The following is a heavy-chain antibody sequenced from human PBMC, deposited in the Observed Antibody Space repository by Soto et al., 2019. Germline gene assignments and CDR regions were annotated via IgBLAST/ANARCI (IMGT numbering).Heavy chain of an antibody. J-gene: IGHJ3*02. CDR2: INSDGSST. CDR3: AVRWNYLDDAFDI. Sequence: EVQLVESGGGLVQPGGSLRLSCAASGFTFSSYWMHWVRQAPGKGLVWVSRINSDGSSTSYADSVKGRFTISRDNAKNTLYLQINSLRAEDTAVYYYAVRWNYLDDAFDIWGQRTMVTVSS. D-gene: IGHD1-7*01. CDR1: GFTFSSYW. V-gene: IGHV3-74*01.